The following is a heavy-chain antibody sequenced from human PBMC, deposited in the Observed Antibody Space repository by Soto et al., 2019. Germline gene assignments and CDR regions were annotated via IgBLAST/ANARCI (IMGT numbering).Heavy chain of an antibody. Sequence: PSETLALTCTVSGGCISSYYWRWIRQPPGKGLEWIGYIYYSGSTNYNPSLKSRVTISVDTSKNQFSLKLSSVTAADTAVYYCARHTPAISISDHWGQGTLVTVSS. CDR2: IYYSGST. D-gene: IGHD2-15*01. CDR1: GGCISSYY. CDR3: ARHTPAISISDH. J-gene: IGHJ4*02. V-gene: IGHV4-59*08.